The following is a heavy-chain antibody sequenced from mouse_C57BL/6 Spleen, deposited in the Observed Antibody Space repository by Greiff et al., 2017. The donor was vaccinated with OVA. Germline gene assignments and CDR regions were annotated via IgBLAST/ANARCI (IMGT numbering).Heavy chain of an antibody. CDR2: IDPETGGT. Sequence: VQLKQSGAELVRPGASVTLSCKASGYTFTDYEMHWVKQTPVHGLEWIGAIDPETGGTAYNQKFKGKAILSADKSSSTAYMELRSLTSEDSAVYYCTRWPVITTVVAPYWGQGTLVTVSA. J-gene: IGHJ3*01. CDR3: TRWPVITTVVAPY. V-gene: IGHV1-15*01. D-gene: IGHD1-1*01. CDR1: GYTFTDYE.